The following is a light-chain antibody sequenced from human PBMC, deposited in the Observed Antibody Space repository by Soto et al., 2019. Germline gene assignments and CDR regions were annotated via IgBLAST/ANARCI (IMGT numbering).Light chain of an antibody. CDR1: QGITSY. Sequence: IQLTQSPSSLSASVGDSVTITCRASQGITSYLAWYQQKPGKAPNLLIYGASTLQSGVPSRFSGSGSGTEFTLTISSLQPEDFATYYCQQVNNYPLTFGGGTKVDIK. CDR3: QQVNNYPLT. V-gene: IGKV1-9*01. CDR2: GAS. J-gene: IGKJ4*01.